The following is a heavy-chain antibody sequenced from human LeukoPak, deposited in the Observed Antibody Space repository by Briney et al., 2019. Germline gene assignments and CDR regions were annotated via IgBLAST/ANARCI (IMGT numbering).Heavy chain of an antibody. Sequence: PSETLSLTCTVSGGSVSSGSYYWSWIRQPAGKGLEWIGRIYTSGSTNYNPSPKSRVTMSVDTSKNQFSLKVSSVSAADTAVYYCARAYSSSWYWNWFDPWGQGTLVTVSS. J-gene: IGHJ5*02. CDR2: IYTSGST. CDR1: GGSVSSGSYY. CDR3: ARAYSSSWYWNWFDP. V-gene: IGHV4-61*02. D-gene: IGHD6-13*01.